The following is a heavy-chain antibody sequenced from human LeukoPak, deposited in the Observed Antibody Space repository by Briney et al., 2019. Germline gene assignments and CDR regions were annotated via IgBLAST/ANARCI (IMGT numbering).Heavy chain of an antibody. V-gene: IGHV3-30*18. CDR2: ISYDGSNK. CDR3: AKDLGVVATMNFDY. CDR1: GFTFSSYG. J-gene: IGHJ4*02. Sequence: GRSLRLSCAASGFTFSSYGMHWVRQAPGKGLEWVAVISYDGSNKYYADSVKGRFTISRDNSKNTLYLQVNSLRAEDTAVYYCAKDLGVVATMNFDYWGQGTLVTVSS. D-gene: IGHD5-12*01.